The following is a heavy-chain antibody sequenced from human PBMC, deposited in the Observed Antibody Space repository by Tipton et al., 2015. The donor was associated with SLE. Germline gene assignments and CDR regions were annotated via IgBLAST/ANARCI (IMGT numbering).Heavy chain of an antibody. CDR2: IYYSGST. Sequence: TLSLTCTVSNGSISSSPYYWGWIRQSPGKGLEWVGSIYYSGSTYYNPSLKSRVTISVDTSRNQCSLNLTSVTAADTAVYYCARGPHYYMDVWGKGTTVTVSS. V-gene: IGHV4-39*07. CDR1: NGSISSSPYY. J-gene: IGHJ6*03. CDR3: ARGPHYYMDV.